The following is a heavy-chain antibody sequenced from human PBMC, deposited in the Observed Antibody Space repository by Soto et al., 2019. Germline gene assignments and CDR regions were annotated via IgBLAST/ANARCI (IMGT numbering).Heavy chain of an antibody. CDR2: INAGNGNT. Sequence: QVQLVQSGAEVKKPGASVKVSCKASGYTFTSYAMHWVRQAPGQRLEGMGWINAGNGNTKYSQKFQGRVTITRDTSASTAYMELSSLRSEDTAVYYCARASYYYGSGSNWFDPWGQGTLVTVSS. J-gene: IGHJ5*02. V-gene: IGHV1-3*01. CDR1: GYTFTSYA. CDR3: ARASYYYGSGSNWFDP. D-gene: IGHD3-10*01.